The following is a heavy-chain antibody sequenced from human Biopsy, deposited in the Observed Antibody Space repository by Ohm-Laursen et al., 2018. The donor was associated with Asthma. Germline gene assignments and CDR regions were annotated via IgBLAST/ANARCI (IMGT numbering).Heavy chain of an antibody. CDR1: GYTFRGYG. Sequence: GASVKVSCKASGYTFRGYGVSWVRQAPGQGLEWMGWISPFTGDTHFGQKFQGRVTMTTDTSTDTAYMELRSLRSDDTAVYYCARHPYNFGGFDYWGQGSLVLLSS. CDR3: ARHPYNFGGFDY. V-gene: IGHV1-18*04. CDR2: ISPFTGDT. J-gene: IGHJ4*02. D-gene: IGHD5-24*01.